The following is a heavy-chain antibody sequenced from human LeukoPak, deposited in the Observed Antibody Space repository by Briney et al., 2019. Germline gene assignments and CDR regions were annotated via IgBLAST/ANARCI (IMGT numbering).Heavy chain of an antibody. J-gene: IGHJ6*02. CDR3: ARSRPHEAEYPIPRYYYGMDV. CDR1: GYTFTVYY. D-gene: IGHD2/OR15-2a*01. CDR2: INPNSGGT. Sequence: GASVKVSFKSSGYTFTVYYLHWVRQAPGQGLEWMGWINPNSGGTDYAQKFQGRVTMTRDMSIRTASMELSRLRSDDTAVYFCARSRPHEAEYPIPRYYYGMDVWGQGTTVTVSS. V-gene: IGHV1-2*02.